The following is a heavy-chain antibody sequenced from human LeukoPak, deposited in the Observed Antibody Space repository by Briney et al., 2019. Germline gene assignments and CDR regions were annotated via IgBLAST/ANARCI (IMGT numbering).Heavy chain of an antibody. CDR2: ISYDGSNK. CDR1: GFTFSSYG. Sequence: GGSLRLSCATSGFTFSSYGMHWVRQAPGKGLEWVAFISYDGSNKYYADSVKGRFTISRDNSKNTLYLQMNSLRPEDTAVYYCTRVEWLLGPFDHWGQGTLVTVSS. D-gene: IGHD5-12*01. CDR3: TRVEWLLGPFDH. V-gene: IGHV3-30*03. J-gene: IGHJ4*02.